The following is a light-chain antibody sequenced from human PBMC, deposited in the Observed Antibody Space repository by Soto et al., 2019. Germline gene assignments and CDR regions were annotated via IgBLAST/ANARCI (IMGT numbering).Light chain of an antibody. J-gene: IGLJ2*01. Sequence: QSALTQPASVSGSPGQSITISCTGNSSDVGYHNYVSWYRQHPGKAPRLMIYEVSNRPSGVSHRFSGSKSGNTASLTISGLQTEDEADYYCSSFSSITREVFGGGTKLTVL. CDR2: EVS. V-gene: IGLV2-14*01. CDR1: SSDVGYHNY. CDR3: SSFSSITREV.